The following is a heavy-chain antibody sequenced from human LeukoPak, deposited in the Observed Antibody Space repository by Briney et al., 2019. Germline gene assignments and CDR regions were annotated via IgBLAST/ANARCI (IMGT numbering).Heavy chain of an antibody. J-gene: IGHJ4*02. D-gene: IGHD1-26*01. Sequence: PGGSLRLSCAASGFTFSRYAMNWVRQAPGKGLEWVSSISASGDNTNYADSVKGRFTISRDNSKNTLYLQMNSLRAEDTAVYYCAKGGSVGATRYFDCWGQGTLVTVSS. CDR1: GFTFSRYA. CDR2: ISASGDNT. V-gene: IGHV3-23*01. CDR3: AKGGSVGATRYFDC.